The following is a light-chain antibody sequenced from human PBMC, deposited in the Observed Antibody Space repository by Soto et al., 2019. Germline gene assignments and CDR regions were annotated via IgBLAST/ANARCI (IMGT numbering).Light chain of an antibody. CDR1: SSNIGNNY. CDR2: DNN. J-gene: IGLJ1*01. V-gene: IGLV1-51*01. Sequence: QSVLTQPPSVSAAPGQKVTISCSGSSSNIGNNYVSWYQQLPGTAPKLLIYDNNKRPSGIPDRFSGSKSGTSATLGITGLQTGDEADYYCGTWYSSLSVGNVFGTGTKVTVL. CDR3: GTWYSSLSVGNV.